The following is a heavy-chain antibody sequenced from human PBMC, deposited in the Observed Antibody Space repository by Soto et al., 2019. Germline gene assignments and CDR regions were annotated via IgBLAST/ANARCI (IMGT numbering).Heavy chain of an antibody. D-gene: IGHD1-26*01. CDR1: GDSVSSNSAA. J-gene: IGHJ4*02. Sequence: SQTLSLTCGISGDSVSSNSAAWNWLRQSPSRGLEWLGRTYYRSKWYNDYAVSVESRITINPDTSKNHFSLQLNFVTPEDTAVYFCARGEQYSGRIFDYWGQGTLVTSPQ. CDR3: ARGEQYSGRIFDY. V-gene: IGHV6-1*01. CDR2: TYYRSKWYN.